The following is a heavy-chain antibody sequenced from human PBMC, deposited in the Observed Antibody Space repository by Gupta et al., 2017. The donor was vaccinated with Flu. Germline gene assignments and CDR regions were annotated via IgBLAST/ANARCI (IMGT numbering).Heavy chain of an antibody. CDR3: ARRRRTVVTGAGDYYYGMDV. D-gene: IGHD2-15*01. Sequence: LEWMGGIIPIFGTANYAQKFQGRVTITADESTSTAYMELSSLRSEDTAVYYCARRRRTVVTGAGDYYYGMDVWGQGTTVTVSS. J-gene: IGHJ6*02. CDR2: IIPIFGTA. V-gene: IGHV1-69*01.